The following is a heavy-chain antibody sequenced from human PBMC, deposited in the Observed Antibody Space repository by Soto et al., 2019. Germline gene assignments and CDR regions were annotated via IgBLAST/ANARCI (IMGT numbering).Heavy chain of an antibody. CDR3: ARGGALGLYAFDI. J-gene: IGHJ3*02. CDR1: GFTFSSYD. V-gene: IGHV3-13*01. CDR2: IGNAGDR. Sequence: EVQLVESGGGWVQPGGSLRLSCAASGFTFSSYDMHWVRQAPGKGVEWVSAIGNAGDRYYQGSVKGRFTIYRENAKKSLYLQMNSLRAGETAVYYCARGGALGLYAFDIWGQGTMVTVSS. D-gene: IGHD1-26*01.